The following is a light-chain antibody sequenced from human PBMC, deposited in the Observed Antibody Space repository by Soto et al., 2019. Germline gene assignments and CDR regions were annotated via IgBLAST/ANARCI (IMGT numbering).Light chain of an antibody. J-gene: IGLJ1*01. CDR3: SSYTSTNTPVV. CDR1: SRDVGGYNY. CDR2: EVS. V-gene: IGLV2-14*01. Sequence: QSALTQPASVSGSPGQSITISCTGTSRDVGGYNYVSWHQQHPGKAPKVIITEVSNRPSGVSNRFSGSKSGNTASLTISGLQAEDEADYYCSSYTSTNTPVVFGTGTKLTVL.